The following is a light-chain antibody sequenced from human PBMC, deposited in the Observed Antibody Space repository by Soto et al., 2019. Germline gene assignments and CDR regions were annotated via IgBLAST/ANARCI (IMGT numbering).Light chain of an antibody. CDR2: DAF. Sequence: DIVLTQSPSTLSLSPGDRATLSCRASQSVSSYLAWYQQKPGQAPRLLIYDAFTMATGIPARFSGSGSGTDFTLTISSLEPEDFAVYYCQQRSNCPLTFGGGTKVEI. CDR1: QSVSSY. J-gene: IGKJ4*01. CDR3: QQRSNCPLT. V-gene: IGKV3-11*01.